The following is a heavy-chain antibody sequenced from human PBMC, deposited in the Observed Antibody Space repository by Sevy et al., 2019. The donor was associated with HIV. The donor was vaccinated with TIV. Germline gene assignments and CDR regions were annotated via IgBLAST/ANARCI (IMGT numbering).Heavy chain of an antibody. CDR3: ATGCYYKYNWLDS. J-gene: IGHJ5*01. Sequence: GGTLRLSCAASGSTFSNNWMNWVRQAPGKGLEWVANIKQDGSEKDYMDSVKGRFTTSRDNAQNSLYLQMNSLRAEDTAVYYCATGCYYKYNWLDSWGQGTLVTVSS. D-gene: IGHD3-10*01. V-gene: IGHV3-7*01. CDR2: IKQDGSEK. CDR1: GSTFSNNW.